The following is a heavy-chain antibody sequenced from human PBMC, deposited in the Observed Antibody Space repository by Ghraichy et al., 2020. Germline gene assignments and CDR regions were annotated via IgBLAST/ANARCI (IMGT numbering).Heavy chain of an antibody. Sequence: NISCKASGYTFTSYGISWVRQAPGQGLEWMGWISAYNGNTNYAQKLQGRVTMTTDTSTSTAYMELRSLRSDDTAVYYCGRCGYSYGYVGYYYMDVWGKGTTVTVSS. D-gene: IGHD5-18*01. CDR1: GYTFTSYG. CDR2: ISAYNGNT. J-gene: IGHJ6*03. V-gene: IGHV1-18*04. CDR3: GRCGYSYGYVGYYYMDV.